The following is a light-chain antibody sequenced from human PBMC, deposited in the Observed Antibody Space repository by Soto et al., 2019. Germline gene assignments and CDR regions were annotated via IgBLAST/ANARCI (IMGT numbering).Light chain of an antibody. J-gene: IGLJ2*01. Sequence: QSVLTQPPSVSAAPGQQVTISCSGSSSNIGNSYVSWYQQLPGTAPKLLLYDNDKRPSGIPDRFSGSQSGTAATLGITGLQTGDEADYYCGTWDSSLRTVVFGGGTQLTVL. CDR2: DND. CDR3: GTWDSSLRTVV. CDR1: SSNIGNSY. V-gene: IGLV1-51*01.